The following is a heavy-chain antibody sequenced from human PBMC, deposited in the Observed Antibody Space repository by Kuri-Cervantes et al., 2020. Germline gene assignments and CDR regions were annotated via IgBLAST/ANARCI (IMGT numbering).Heavy chain of an antibody. V-gene: IGHV3-30-3*01. CDR3: AKGDTAMAFLVDY. Sequence: LSLTCAASGFTFSSYAMHWVRQAPGKGLEWVAVISYDGSNKYYADSVKGRFTISRDNSKNTLYLQMNSLRAEDTAVYYCAKGDTAMAFLVDYWGQGTLVTVSS. CDR1: GFTFSSYA. CDR2: ISYDGSNK. J-gene: IGHJ4*02. D-gene: IGHD5-18*01.